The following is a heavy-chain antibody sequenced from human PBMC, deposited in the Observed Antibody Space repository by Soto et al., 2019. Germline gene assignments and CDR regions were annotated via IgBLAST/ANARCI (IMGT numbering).Heavy chain of an antibody. CDR2: IYYSGST. V-gene: IGHV4-31*03. Sequence: ASETLSLTCTVSGGSISNSSYLWGWIRQHPGKGLEWIGYIYYSGSTYYNPSLKSRVTISVDTSKNQFSLKLSSVTAADTAVYYCARLKRAIFDYWGQGTLVTVSS. CDR3: ARLKRAIFDY. CDR1: GGSISNSSYL. J-gene: IGHJ4*02.